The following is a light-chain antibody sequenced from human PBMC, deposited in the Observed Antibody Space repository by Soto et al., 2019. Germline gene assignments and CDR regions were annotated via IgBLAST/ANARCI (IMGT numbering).Light chain of an antibody. CDR2: EVS. CDR3: SSYTSSSTLYV. J-gene: IGLJ1*01. CDR1: ISDVGGYNY. V-gene: IGLV2-14*01. Sequence: LTQPASVSGSSGQSITISCTGTISDVGGYNYVSWYQQHPGKAPKLMIYEVSNRPSGVSNRFSGSKYGNTASLTISGLQAEDEADYYCSSYTSSSTLYVFGTGTKVTVL.